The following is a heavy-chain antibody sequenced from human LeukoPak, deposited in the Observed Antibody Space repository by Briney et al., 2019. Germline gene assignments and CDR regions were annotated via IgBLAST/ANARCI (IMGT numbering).Heavy chain of an antibody. CDR1: GGSISSYY. Sequence: SETLSLTCTVSGGSISSYYWSWIRQPPGKGLEWIGYIYYSGSTNYNPSLKSRVTISVDTSKNQFSLKLSSVTAADTAVYYCACMTRDYYYGMDVWGQGTTVTVSS. D-gene: IGHD2-8*01. CDR2: IYYSGST. V-gene: IGHV4-59*01. CDR3: ACMTRDYYYGMDV. J-gene: IGHJ6*02.